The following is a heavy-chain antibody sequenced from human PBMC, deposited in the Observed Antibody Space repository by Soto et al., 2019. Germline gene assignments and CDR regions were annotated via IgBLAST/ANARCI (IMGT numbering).Heavy chain of an antibody. V-gene: IGHV1-69*13. CDR3: ARSPRITIFGVVSPPTYYYGMDV. CDR1: GGTFSSYA. D-gene: IGHD3-3*01. Sequence: ASVKVSCKASGGTFSSYAISWVRQAPGQGLEWMGGIIPIFGTANYAQKFQGRVTITADESTSTAYMELSSLRSEDTAVYYCARSPRITIFGVVSPPTYYYGMDVWGQGXTVTVYS. J-gene: IGHJ6*02. CDR2: IIPIFGTA.